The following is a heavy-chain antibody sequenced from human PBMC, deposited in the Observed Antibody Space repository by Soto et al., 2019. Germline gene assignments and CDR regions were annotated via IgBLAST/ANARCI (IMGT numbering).Heavy chain of an antibody. Sequence: QVQLQESGPGLVKPSQTLSLTCTVSGGSISSGGYYWSWIRQHPGKGLEWIGYIYYSGSTYYNPSLKSRVTISVDTAKNQCSLKLSAVTAADTTVYYCARDYGDYGFDPWGQGTLVTVSS. CDR2: IYYSGST. CDR3: ARDYGDYGFDP. V-gene: IGHV4-31*03. D-gene: IGHD4-17*01. J-gene: IGHJ5*02. CDR1: GGSISSGGYY.